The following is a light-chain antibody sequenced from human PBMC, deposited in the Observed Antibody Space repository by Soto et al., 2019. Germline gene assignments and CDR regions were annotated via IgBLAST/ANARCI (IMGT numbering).Light chain of an antibody. V-gene: IGKV3-15*01. J-gene: IGKJ1*01. CDR2: SAS. Sequence: EIVMTQSPATLSVSPGGRATLSCRASQSISDTLAGYQQKPGQAPRLLIYSASRGATGFPARFSGSGSGTDFTLTISSLQSEDFAVYYCQQYNNLPWTFGQGTKVEIK. CDR3: QQYNNLPWT. CDR1: QSISDT.